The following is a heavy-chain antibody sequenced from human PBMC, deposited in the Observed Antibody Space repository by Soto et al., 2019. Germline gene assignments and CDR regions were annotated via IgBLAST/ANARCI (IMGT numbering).Heavy chain of an antibody. CDR3: ASSAGNTGDFFYYNGMDV. V-gene: IGHV4-4*08. CDR2: VYTPDYT. CDR1: GASIRNYY. D-gene: IGHD3-10*01. Sequence: XAILSLTCSVSGASIRNYYWHWVRQLPGKGLEWIGYVYTPDYTRYNSSLKSRVTISVDTSKSQFSLRLNSVTAADTAVYYCASSAGNTGDFFYYNGMDVWGQGTTVTVSS. J-gene: IGHJ6*02.